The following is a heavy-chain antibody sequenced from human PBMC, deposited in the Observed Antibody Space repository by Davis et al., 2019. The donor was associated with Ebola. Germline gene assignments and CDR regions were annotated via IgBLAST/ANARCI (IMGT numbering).Heavy chain of an antibody. CDR1: GFTFTNAW. Sequence: PGGSLRLSCEASGFTFTNAWMSWVRQAPGKGLEWVGRIKSRTDGGTIDYAAPVKARFTISRDDSENTLYLQMNSLKVEDTAVYYCATAQTGSSSWLDCWGQGTLVTVSS. CDR2: IKSRTDGGTI. V-gene: IGHV3-15*01. J-gene: IGHJ4*02. CDR3: ATAQTGSSSWLDC. D-gene: IGHD6-13*01.